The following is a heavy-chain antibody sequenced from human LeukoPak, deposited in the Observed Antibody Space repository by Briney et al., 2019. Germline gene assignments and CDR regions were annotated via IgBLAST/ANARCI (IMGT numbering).Heavy chain of an antibody. D-gene: IGHD3-10*01. J-gene: IGHJ4*02. CDR3: ATDNSYGSGSYYT. CDR1: GGSISSGGHY. Sequence: PSQTLSLTCTVSGGSISSGGHYWSWIRQHPGKGLEWIGYMFYSGSTYYNPSLKSRVTISVDTSKNQFSLKLSSVTAADTAVYYCATDNSYGSGSYYTWGQGTLVTVSS. V-gene: IGHV4-31*03. CDR2: MFYSGST.